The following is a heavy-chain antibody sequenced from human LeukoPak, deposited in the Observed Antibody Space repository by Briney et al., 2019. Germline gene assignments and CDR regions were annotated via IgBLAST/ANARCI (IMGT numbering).Heavy chain of an antibody. D-gene: IGHD3-9*01. CDR3: ARGYLQEVLRYFELQKYYYMDV. Sequence: ASVKVSCKASGNTFTSYYMHWARQAPGQGLGWMGIINPSGGSTSYAKKFQGRDTMTREMSTSTVYMELSRLRSEDTAVYHCARGYLQEVLRYFELQKYYYMDVWGKGPTVTVSS. CDR1: GNTFTSYY. V-gene: IGHV1-46*01. J-gene: IGHJ6*03. CDR2: INPSGGST.